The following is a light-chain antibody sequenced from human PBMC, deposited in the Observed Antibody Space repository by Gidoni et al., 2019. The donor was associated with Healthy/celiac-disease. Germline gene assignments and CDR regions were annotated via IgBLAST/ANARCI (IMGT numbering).Light chain of an antibody. Sequence: GEPASISCRSSQSLLHSNGYNYLDWYLQKPGQSPQLLIYLGSNRASGVPDRFSGSGSGTDFTLKISRVEAEDVGVYYCMQALQTPYSFGQGTKLEMK. V-gene: IGKV2-28*01. CDR3: MQALQTPYS. CDR1: QSLLHSNGYNY. J-gene: IGKJ2*03. CDR2: LGS.